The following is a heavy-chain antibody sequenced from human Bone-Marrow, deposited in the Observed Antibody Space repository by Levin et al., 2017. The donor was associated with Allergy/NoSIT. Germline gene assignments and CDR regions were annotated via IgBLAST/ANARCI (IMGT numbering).Heavy chain of an antibody. CDR3: ARAGGIYYFGAGSYTDN. D-gene: IGHD3-10*01. CDR2: ISSTGSVV. Sequence: PSETLSLTCAASGFTFSDYYMSWIRQVPGKGLEWISYISSTGSVVNYADSVKGRFTISRDNDKNSLFLQMNSLRADDTAVYYCARAGGIYYFGAGSYTDNWGQGTLVTVSS. J-gene: IGHJ4*02. CDR1: GFTFSDYY. V-gene: IGHV3-11*01.